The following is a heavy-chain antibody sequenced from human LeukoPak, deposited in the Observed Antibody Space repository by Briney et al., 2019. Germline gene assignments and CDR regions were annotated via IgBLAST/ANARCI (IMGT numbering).Heavy chain of an antibody. CDR2: MYHNGST. Sequence: PSETLSLTCTVSGGSISSISYYWGWIRQPPGKGLEWIGSMYHNGSTYYNPSLKSRVTISVDTSKNQFSLKLSSVTAADTAVYYCAREEAGCTNGVCYTGFDYWGQGTLVTVSS. V-gene: IGHV4-39*02. D-gene: IGHD2-8*01. CDR3: AREEAGCTNGVCYTGFDY. J-gene: IGHJ4*02. CDR1: GGSISSISYY.